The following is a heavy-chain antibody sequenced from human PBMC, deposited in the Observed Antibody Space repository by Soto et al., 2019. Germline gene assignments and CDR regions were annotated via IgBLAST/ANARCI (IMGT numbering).Heavy chain of an antibody. CDR3: ARLVPAATSHWFDP. CDR2: INHSGST. V-gene: IGHV4-34*01. J-gene: IGHJ5*02. D-gene: IGHD2-2*01. Sequence: SETLSLTCAVYGWSFSGYYWSWIRQPPGKGLEWIGEINHSGSTNYNPSLKSRVTMSVDTSKNQFSLKLSSVTAADTAVYYCARLVPAATSHWFDPWGQGTLVTVSS. CDR1: GWSFSGYY.